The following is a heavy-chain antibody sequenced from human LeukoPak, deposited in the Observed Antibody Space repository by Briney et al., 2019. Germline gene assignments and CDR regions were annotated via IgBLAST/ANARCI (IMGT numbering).Heavy chain of an antibody. CDR1: GDSIIGSH. D-gene: IGHD3-10*01. CDR3: ARELHLTYYSGSRDVLIYYYMDV. V-gene: IGHV4-59*01. CDR2: IYYNGST. Sequence: SETLSLTCTVPGDSIIGSHWTWIRQPPGKGLEWIGHIYYNGSTNYNPSLKNRVTISLDTSKNQFSLKLPSVTAADTAMYYCARELHLTYYSGSRDVLIYYYMDVWGKGTTVTVSS. J-gene: IGHJ6*03.